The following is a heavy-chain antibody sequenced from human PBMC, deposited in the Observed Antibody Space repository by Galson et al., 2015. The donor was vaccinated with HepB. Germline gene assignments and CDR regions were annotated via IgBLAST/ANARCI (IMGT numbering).Heavy chain of an antibody. CDR3: ARDGGYCSGGSCYRWFDP. V-gene: IGHV1-2*06. Sequence: SVKVSCKASGYTFTGYYMHWVRQAPGQGLEWMGRINPNSGGTNYAQKFQGRVTMTRDTSISTAYMELSRLRSDDTAVYYCARDGGYCSGGSCYRWFDPWGQGTLVTVSS. D-gene: IGHD2-15*01. CDR1: GYTFTGYY. J-gene: IGHJ5*02. CDR2: INPNSGGT.